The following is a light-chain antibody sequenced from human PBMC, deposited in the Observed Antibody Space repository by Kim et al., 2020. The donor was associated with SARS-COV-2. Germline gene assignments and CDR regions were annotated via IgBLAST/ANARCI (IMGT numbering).Light chain of an antibody. CDR2: GAS. Sequence: EIVMTQSPANLSVSPGERVTLSCRASQSVSSSLAWYQQKPGQAPRLLIYGASTRATGIPARFSGSGSGTEFTLTISSLQSEDFALYYYQQYNKWPRPFGRGTKVDIK. CDR3: QQYNKWPRP. CDR1: QSVSSS. V-gene: IGKV3-15*01. J-gene: IGKJ1*01.